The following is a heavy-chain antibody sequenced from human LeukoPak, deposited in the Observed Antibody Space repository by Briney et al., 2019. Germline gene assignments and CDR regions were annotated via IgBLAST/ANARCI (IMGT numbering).Heavy chain of an antibody. CDR3: ARGFEYSSLSEEVICWFDP. CDR2: IYPGDSDT. D-gene: IGHD6-6*01. J-gene: IGHJ5*02. V-gene: IGHV5-51*01. CDR1: GYSFTSYW. Sequence: GESLKISCKGSGYSFTSYWIGWVRQMPGKGLEWMGIIYPGDSDTRYSPSFQGQVTISADKSISTAYLQWSSLKASDTAMYYCARGFEYSSLSEEVICWFDPWGQGTLVTVSS.